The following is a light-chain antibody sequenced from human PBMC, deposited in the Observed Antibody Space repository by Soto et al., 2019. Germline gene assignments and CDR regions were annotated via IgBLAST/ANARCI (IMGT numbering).Light chain of an antibody. J-gene: IGLJ1*01. Sequence: QSVLTQPPSASGSPRQSVPITCTGTSSDVGGYNYVSWYQQHPGKAPKLMIYEVNKRPSGVPDRFSGSKSGNTASLTVSGLQAEDEADYYCSSYAGSSNVFGTGTKVTVL. CDR2: EVN. CDR1: SSDVGGYNY. CDR3: SSYAGSSNV. V-gene: IGLV2-8*01.